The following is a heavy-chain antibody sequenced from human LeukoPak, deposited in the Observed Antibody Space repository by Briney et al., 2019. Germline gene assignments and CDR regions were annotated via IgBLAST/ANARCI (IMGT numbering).Heavy chain of an antibody. J-gene: IGHJ3*02. V-gene: IGHV4-4*07. Sequence: SETLSLTCTVSGGSISSYYWSWLPQPAGKGLEWIGRIYTSGSTNYNPSLKSRVTMSVDTSKNQFSLKLSSVTAADTAVYYCARDKDYDFWSGYYTAHAFDIWGQGTMVTVSS. CDR2: IYTSGST. D-gene: IGHD3-3*01. CDR1: GGSISSYY. CDR3: ARDKDYDFWSGYYTAHAFDI.